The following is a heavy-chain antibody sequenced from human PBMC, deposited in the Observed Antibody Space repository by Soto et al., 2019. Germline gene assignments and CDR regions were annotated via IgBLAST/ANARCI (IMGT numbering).Heavy chain of an antibody. CDR3: ARDTTSGSYSLDY. J-gene: IGHJ4*02. CDR1: GFTFSSYA. CDR2: ISSNGGST. Sequence: EVQLVESGGGLVQPGGSLRLSCAASGFTFSSYAMHWVRQAPGKGLEYVSAISSNGGSTYYANSVKGRFTISRDNSKNTLYLQMGSLRAEDMAVYYCARDTTSGSYSLDYWGQGTLVTVSS. V-gene: IGHV3-64*01. D-gene: IGHD1-26*01.